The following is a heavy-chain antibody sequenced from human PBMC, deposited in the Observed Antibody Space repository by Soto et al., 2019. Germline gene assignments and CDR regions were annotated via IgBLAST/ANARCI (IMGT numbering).Heavy chain of an antibody. J-gene: IGHJ4*02. CDR2: ISYDGSNK. Sequence: GGSLRLRCAAFGVTFSGYGMHWVRQAPGKGLEWVAVISYDGSNKYYADSVKGRFTISRDNSKNTLYLQMNSLRAEDTAVYYCALISDFDYWGQGNLVTGSS. CDR3: ALISDFDY. V-gene: IGHV3-30*03. CDR1: GVTFSGYG.